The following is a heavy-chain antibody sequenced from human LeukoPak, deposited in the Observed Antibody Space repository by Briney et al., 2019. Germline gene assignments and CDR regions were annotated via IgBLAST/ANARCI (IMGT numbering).Heavy chain of an antibody. CDR3: ARPLDYYDSSGYYRGSYFDY. CDR1: GFTFSSYG. CDR2: IWYDGSKK. J-gene: IGHJ4*02. D-gene: IGHD3-22*01. Sequence: PGGSLRLSCAASGFTFSSYGMHWVRQAPGKGLEWVAVIWYDGSKKYYADSVKGRFTISRDNFKNTLYLQMNSLRAEDTAVYYCARPLDYYDSSGYYRGSYFDYWGQGTLVTVSS. V-gene: IGHV3-33*01.